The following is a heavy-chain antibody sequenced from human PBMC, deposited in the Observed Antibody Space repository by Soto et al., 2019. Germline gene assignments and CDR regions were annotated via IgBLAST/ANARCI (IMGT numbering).Heavy chain of an antibody. CDR2: INHSGST. J-gene: IGHJ6*02. CDR3: ARHVVPAATIWAPYYYYYGMDV. V-gene: IGHV4-34*01. D-gene: IGHD2-2*01. CDR1: GWAFSGYY. Sequence: SDTLSLTYAVFGWAFSGYYWTWIRQPPGPGLEWIGEINHSGSTNYNPSLKSRVTISVDTSKNQFSLKLSSVTAADTAVYYCARHVVPAATIWAPYYYYYGMDVWGQGTTVS.